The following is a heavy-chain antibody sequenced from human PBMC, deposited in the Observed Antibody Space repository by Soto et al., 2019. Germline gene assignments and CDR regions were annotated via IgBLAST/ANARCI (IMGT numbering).Heavy chain of an antibody. J-gene: IGHJ3*02. CDR3: ARERWPSLFDI. V-gene: IGHV4-30-2*02. D-gene: IGHD2-2*01. CDR1: GGSISSGGYS. CDR2: IYHSGST. Sequence: PSETQSLTCAVSGGSISSGGYSWSWIRQPPGKGLEWIGYIYHSGSTYYNPSLKSRVTISVDRSKNQFSLKLSSVTAADTAVYYCARERWPSLFDIWGQGTMVTVSS.